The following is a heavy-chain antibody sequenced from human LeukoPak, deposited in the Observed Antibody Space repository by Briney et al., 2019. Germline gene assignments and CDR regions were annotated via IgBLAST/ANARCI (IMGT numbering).Heavy chain of an antibody. D-gene: IGHD6-19*01. J-gene: IGHJ6*03. CDR3: ARDFLTFSSVYYYYYMDV. V-gene: IGHV3-21*01. CDR2: ISSRSTYI. Sequence: GGSLRLSCAASGFTFSSYSMNWVRQAPGKGLEWVSSISSRSTYIYHADSVKGRFTISRDNAKNSLFLQMNSLRAEDTAVYFCARDFLTFSSVYYYYYMDVWGKGTTVTVSS. CDR1: GFTFSSYS.